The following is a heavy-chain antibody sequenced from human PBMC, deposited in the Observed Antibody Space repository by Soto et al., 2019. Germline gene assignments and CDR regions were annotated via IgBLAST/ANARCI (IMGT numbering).Heavy chain of an antibody. J-gene: IGHJ5*02. D-gene: IGHD6-13*01. Sequence: GGSLRLSCAASGFTFRSFTRNWVRQAPGKGLEWVSTISSNSAYIYYTDALRGRFTISKDNAKNSLHLQMNSLRAEDTAVYYCTRDASRDSSARGWFDPWGPGTLVTVYS. V-gene: IGHV3-21*01. CDR1: GFTFRSFT. CDR3: TRDASRDSSARGWFDP. CDR2: ISSNSAYI.